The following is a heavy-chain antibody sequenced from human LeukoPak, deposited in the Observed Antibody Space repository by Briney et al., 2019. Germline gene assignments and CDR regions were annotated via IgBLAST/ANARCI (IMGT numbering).Heavy chain of an antibody. CDR3: ARVGGWWDFDH. J-gene: IGHJ4*02. Sequence: SETLSLTGTVSGGSITSYYWSWIRQPPGKGLEWIGYIYYSGSPNYNPSLKSRVTISVDTSKNQFSLKVSSVTAADTAVYYCARVGGWWDFDHWGQGTLVTVSS. D-gene: IGHD2-8*02. CDR2: IYYSGSP. V-gene: IGHV4-59*01. CDR1: GGSITSYY.